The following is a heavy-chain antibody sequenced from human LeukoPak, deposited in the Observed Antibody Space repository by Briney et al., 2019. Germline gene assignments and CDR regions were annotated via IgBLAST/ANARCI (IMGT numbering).Heavy chain of an antibody. CDR1: GFTVSSNY. D-gene: IGHD6-19*01. CDR3: SQWLAY. J-gene: IGHJ4*02. Sequence: PGGSLRLSCAVSGFTVSSNYMSWVRQAPGKGLEWVSVIYNDVSTYCADSVKGRFTISRDNSENTLFLQMNSLRAEDTAVYYCSQWLAYWGQGILVTVSS. CDR2: IYNDVST. V-gene: IGHV3-53*01.